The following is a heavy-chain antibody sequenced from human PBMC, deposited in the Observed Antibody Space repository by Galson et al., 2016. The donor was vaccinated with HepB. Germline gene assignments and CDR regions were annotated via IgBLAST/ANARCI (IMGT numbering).Heavy chain of an antibody. Sequence: SVKVSCKASGYTFTSYDVNWVRQATGQGLEWMGWMNPNSGNTGNAQKFQGRVTMSINTSISTAYMELTSLRSEDTAIYYCARSPSASKFDYWGQGTLVTVSS. CDR3: ARSPSASKFDY. V-gene: IGHV1-8*01. CDR1: GYTFTSYD. CDR2: MNPNSGNT. J-gene: IGHJ4*02.